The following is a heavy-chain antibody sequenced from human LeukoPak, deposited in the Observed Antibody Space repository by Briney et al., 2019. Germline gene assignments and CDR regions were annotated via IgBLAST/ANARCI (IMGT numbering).Heavy chain of an antibody. CDR1: GGSISSYY. CDR2: IYYSGST. CDR3: ARANPRMAAAGILQWYFDY. D-gene: IGHD6-13*01. Sequence: PSETLSLTCTVSGGSISSYYWSWIRQPPGKGLEWIGYIYYSGSTNYNPSLKSRVTISVDTSKNQFSLKLSSVTAADTAVYYCARANPRMAAAGILQWYFDYWGQGTLVTVSS. J-gene: IGHJ4*02. V-gene: IGHV4-59*01.